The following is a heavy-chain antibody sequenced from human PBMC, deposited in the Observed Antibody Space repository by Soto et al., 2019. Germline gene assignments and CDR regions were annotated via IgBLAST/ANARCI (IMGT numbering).Heavy chain of an antibody. CDR1: GFSLSSTRMA. CDR3: AHIVVAGLGYYFDY. Sequence: QITLKESGPPLVKPTQTLTLTCTFSGFSLSSTRMAVGWIRQPPGKALEWLALIYWDDDKRYSPFLKSRLTITKDTSKNQLVLTMSNMGPVDTARYYCAHIVVAGLGYYFDYWGQGTLVTVSS. J-gene: IGHJ4*02. CDR2: IYWDDDK. D-gene: IGHD6-19*01. V-gene: IGHV2-5*02.